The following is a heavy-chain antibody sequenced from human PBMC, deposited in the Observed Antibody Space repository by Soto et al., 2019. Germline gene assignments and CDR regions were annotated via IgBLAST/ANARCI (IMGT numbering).Heavy chain of an antibody. CDR3: ARGNFYGSGSSCYYYYYYGMDV. D-gene: IGHD3-10*01. CDR2: ISGSGGST. Sequence: EVQLLESGGGLVQPGGSLRLSCAASGFTFSSYAMSWVRQAPGKGLEWVSAISGSGGSTYYAESVKGRFTISRDNSKNTLYLQMNSLRAEDTAVYYCARGNFYGSGSSCYYYYYYGMDVWGQGTTVTVSS. J-gene: IGHJ6*02. CDR1: GFTFSSYA. V-gene: IGHV3-23*01.